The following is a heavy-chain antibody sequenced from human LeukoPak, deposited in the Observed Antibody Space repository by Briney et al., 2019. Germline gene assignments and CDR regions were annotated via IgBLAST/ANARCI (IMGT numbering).Heavy chain of an antibody. Sequence: PGGSLRLSCAASGFTFSDYSMKWVRQAPGKGLEWVSSISSASSYKYYGDSVKGRFTISRDNAKNSLYLQMNSLRAEDTAVYYCARGPTLIGVAGTWQLDDWGQGTLVIVSS. D-gene: IGHD6-19*01. CDR1: GFTFSDYS. V-gene: IGHV3-21*01. CDR2: ISSASSYK. J-gene: IGHJ4*02. CDR3: ARGPTLIGVAGTWQLDD.